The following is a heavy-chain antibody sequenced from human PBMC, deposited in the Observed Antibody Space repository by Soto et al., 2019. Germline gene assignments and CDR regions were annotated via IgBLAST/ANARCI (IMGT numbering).Heavy chain of an antibody. CDR2: IIPIFGTT. V-gene: IGHV1-69*15. CDR1: GGTFSNYA. J-gene: IGHJ3*02. CDR3: ARELPAGLGPFREDAFDI. Sequence: QVQLVQSGAEVKKPGSSVKVSCKASGGTFSNYAFSWVRQAPGQGLDWMGTIIPIFGTTNFAQKFQGRVTTTAAESTTTVYMELSSLTPNDTAVYYCARELPAGLGPFREDAFDIWGQGTPVTVSS. D-gene: IGHD2-2*01.